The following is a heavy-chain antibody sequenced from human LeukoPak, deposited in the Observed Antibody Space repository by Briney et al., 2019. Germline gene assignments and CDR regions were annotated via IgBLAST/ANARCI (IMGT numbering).Heavy chain of an antibody. V-gene: IGHV4-59*01. CDR2: IYYSGST. CDR1: GGSLSNYY. D-gene: IGHD1-1*01. J-gene: IGHJ4*02. Sequence: PSETLSLTCGVSGGSLSNYYWGWIRQPPGKGLEWIGYIYYSGSTNYNPSLKSRVTISVDTSKNQFSLKLSSVTAADTAVYYCARDQLATLDYWGQGTLVTVSS. CDR3: ARDQLATLDY.